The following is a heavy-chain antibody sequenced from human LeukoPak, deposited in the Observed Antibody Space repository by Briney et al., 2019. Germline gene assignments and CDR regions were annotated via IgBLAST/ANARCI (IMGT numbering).Heavy chain of an antibody. CDR3: AIVWSACSSSSCYYS. V-gene: IGHV6-1*01. Sequence: SQTLSLTCANSGDSVSSISAAWNWIRQSPSRGLEWLGRTYYRSKWYNDYAVSVKSRITINPDTSKNQFSLQLNSVTPEDTAVYYCAIVWSACSSSSCYYSWGQGTLVTVSS. D-gene: IGHD2-2*01. J-gene: IGHJ4*02. CDR2: TYYRSKWYN. CDR1: GDSVSSISAA.